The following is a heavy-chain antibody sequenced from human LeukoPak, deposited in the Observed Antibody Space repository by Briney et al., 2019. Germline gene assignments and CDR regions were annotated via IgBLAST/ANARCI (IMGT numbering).Heavy chain of an antibody. CDR1: GGSISSYY. CDR3: VRGASRDRLDY. V-gene: IGHV4-4*09. CDR2: IYTSGST. J-gene: IGHJ4*02. Sequence: SETLSLTCTVSGGSISSYYWSWIRQPPGKGLEWIGYIYTSGSTNYNPSLKSRVTISVDTSKNQFSLKLSSVTAADTAVYYCVRGASRDRLDYWGQGTLVTVSS.